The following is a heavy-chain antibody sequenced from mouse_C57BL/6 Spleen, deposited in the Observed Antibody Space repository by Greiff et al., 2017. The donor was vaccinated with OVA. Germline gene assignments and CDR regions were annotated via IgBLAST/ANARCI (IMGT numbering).Heavy chain of an antibody. CDR2: IYPGGGCT. D-gene: IGHD2-4*01. CDR3: ARSPDDYDGCVYFYD. Sequence: VQLQQSGAELVRPGPSVKMSCKASGYTITNYWIGWAKQRPGHGLEWIGDIYPGGGCTKYNEKFKGKATLTADTSSSTAYLPFSILSAEDSSIYYGARSPDDYDGCVYFYDWGQGTTLTVSS. J-gene: IGHJ2*01. CDR1: GYTITNYW. V-gene: IGHV1-63*01.